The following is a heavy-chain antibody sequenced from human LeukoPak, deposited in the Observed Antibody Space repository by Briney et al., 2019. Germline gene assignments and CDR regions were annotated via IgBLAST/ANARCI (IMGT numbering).Heavy chain of an antibody. CDR2: ISGSGVST. J-gene: IGHJ4*02. Sequence: GGSLRLSCAASGFTFSSYAMSWVRQAPGKGLEWVSAISGSGVSTDYADSVKGRFTISRDNSKNTLYLQMDSLRAEDTAVYYCAKETSEYSTSKVFDYWGQGTLVTVSS. V-gene: IGHV3-23*01. D-gene: IGHD6-6*01. CDR3: AKETSEYSTSKVFDY. CDR1: GFTFSSYA.